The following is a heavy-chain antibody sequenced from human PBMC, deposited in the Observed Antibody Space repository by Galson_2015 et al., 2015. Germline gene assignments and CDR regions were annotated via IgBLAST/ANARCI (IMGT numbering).Heavy chain of an antibody. V-gene: IGHV3-21*01. CDR3: TRHLGIGSGSPEF. CDR1: GVPFSSYT. Sequence: SLRLSCAASGVPFSSYTMNWVRQAPGKGLQWVSSISGRSTFIFYSDSVKGRFTISRDNAKNSLSLQMNSLRGDDTAVYYCTRHLGIGSGSPEFWGQGTLVAVSS. CDR2: ISGRSTFI. D-gene: IGHD7-27*01. J-gene: IGHJ4*02.